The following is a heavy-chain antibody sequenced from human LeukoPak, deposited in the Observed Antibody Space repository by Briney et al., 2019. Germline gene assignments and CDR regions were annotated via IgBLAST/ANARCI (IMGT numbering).Heavy chain of an antibody. V-gene: IGHV4-30-4*07. J-gene: IGHJ3*02. CDR3: ARGDQGAFDI. Sequence: SETLSLTCAVSDGSISSGGYSWSWIRQPPGKGLEWIGYIYYSGSTYYNPSLKSRLTISVDTSKNQFSLKLSSVTAADTAVYFCARGDQGAFDIWGQGTVVTVSS. D-gene: IGHD4-17*01. CDR1: DGSISSGGYS. CDR2: IYYSGST.